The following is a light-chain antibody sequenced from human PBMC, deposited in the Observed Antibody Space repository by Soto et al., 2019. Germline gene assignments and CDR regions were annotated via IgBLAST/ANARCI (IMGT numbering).Light chain of an antibody. V-gene: IGKV3-20*01. Sequence: EMVRTQGPATRSLSPGERATLACRASQSVTSSYVAWWQQQPGQAPRLLIYGASSRATGIPDRISGSGSRTDFTLTFSTLETKGVPLYFCQQYGSLPGTFGQGTRVE. CDR1: QSVTSSY. CDR2: GAS. CDR3: QQYGSLPGT. J-gene: IGKJ1*01.